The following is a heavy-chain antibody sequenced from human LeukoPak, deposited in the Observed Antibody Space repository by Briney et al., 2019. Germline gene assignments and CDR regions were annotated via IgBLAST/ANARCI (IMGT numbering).Heavy chain of an antibody. CDR3: ANPELLSAIWDY. J-gene: IGHJ4*02. CDR2: ISGSGGST. D-gene: IGHD1-26*01. CDR1: GFTFSSYA. Sequence: GGSLRLSCAASGFTFSSYAMSWVRQAPGKGLEWVSAISGSGGSTYYADSVKGRFTISGDNSKNTLYLQMNSLRAEDTAVYYCANPELLSAIWDYWGQGTLVTASS. V-gene: IGHV3-23*01.